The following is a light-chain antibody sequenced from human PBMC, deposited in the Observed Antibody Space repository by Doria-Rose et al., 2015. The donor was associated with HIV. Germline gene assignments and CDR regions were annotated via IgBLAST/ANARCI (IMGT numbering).Light chain of an antibody. Sequence: LPVTPGQPASISCRSSQSLLHTIGYNYLDWYLQKPGQSPQLLIYSGSNRASGVPDRFSGSGSGTDFTLKISRVEAEDVGVYYCMQALQTPYTFGQGTKLEIK. V-gene: IGKV2-28*01. CDR2: SGS. CDR3: MQALQTPYT. CDR1: QSLLHTIGYNY. J-gene: IGKJ2*01.